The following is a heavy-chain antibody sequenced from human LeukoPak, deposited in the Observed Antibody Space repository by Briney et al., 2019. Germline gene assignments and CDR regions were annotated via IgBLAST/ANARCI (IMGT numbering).Heavy chain of an antibody. V-gene: IGHV4-34*01. Sequence: SETLSLTCAVYGGSFSGYYWSWIRQPPGKGLEWLGEINHSGSTNYNPSLKSRVTISVDTSKNQFSLKLSSVTAADTAVYYCARGDLSPNIAVAGTGFFDIWGQGTMVTVSS. CDR2: INHSGST. D-gene: IGHD6-19*01. J-gene: IGHJ3*02. CDR3: ARGDLSPNIAVAGTGFFDI. CDR1: GGSFSGYY.